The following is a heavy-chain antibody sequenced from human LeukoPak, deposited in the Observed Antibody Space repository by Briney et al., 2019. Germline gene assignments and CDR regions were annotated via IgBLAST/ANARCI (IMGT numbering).Heavy chain of an antibody. CDR2: ISDGGGST. Sequence: GGSLRLSCAASGFTFSSYGMSWVRQAPGKGLEWVSGISDGGGSTYYADSAKGRSTISRDNSKNTLYLQMNSLRAEDTAVYYCAKGMTYYYDGSGYKKNYYYYYYMDVWGKGTTVTVSS. CDR1: GFTFSSYG. D-gene: IGHD3-22*01. J-gene: IGHJ6*03. CDR3: AKGMTYYYDGSGYKKNYYYYYYMDV. V-gene: IGHV3-23*01.